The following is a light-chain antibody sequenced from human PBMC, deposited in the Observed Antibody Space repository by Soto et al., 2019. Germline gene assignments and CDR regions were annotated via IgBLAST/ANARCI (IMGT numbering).Light chain of an antibody. V-gene: IGKV3-11*01. CDR1: RTVNNY. J-gene: IGKJ4*01. CDR2: DAS. CDR3: QQRVDWLT. Sequence: EIVLTQSPATLSLSPGERATLSCRASRTVNNYLAWYQQKPGQAPRLLIYDASIRATGIPARFSGSGSGTDFTLTSSSLEPEDFAVYYCQQRVDWLTFGGGTKLEIK.